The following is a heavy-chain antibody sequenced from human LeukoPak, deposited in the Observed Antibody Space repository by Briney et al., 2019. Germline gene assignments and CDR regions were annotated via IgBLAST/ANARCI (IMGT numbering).Heavy chain of an antibody. D-gene: IGHD3-10*01. V-gene: IGHV3-11*01. J-gene: IGHJ4*02. CDR2: ISISGTTI. CDR3: ARDSGEVRGVFPL. CDR1: GFTFTDFY. Sequence: GGSLRLSCAASGFTFTDFYMSWIRQAPGKGLEWVSYISISGTTIYYADSVKGRFTFSRDNAKNSLYLQMNSLRAEDTAVYYCARDSGEVRGVFPLWGQGTLVTVSS.